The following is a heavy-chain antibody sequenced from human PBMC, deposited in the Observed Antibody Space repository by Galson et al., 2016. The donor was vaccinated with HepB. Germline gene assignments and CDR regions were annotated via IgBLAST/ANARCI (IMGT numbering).Heavy chain of an antibody. V-gene: IGHV4-31*03. D-gene: IGHD3-16*01. CDR1: GGPLSRDGHY. J-gene: IGHJ6*03. CDR3: ARGNGPLWGTHNSYYFMDV. Sequence: TLSLTCTVSGGPLSRDGHYWTWIRQLPGQALEWIGYIYYNGNTYYNNPSLKSRSSMSVDTSRNEFSLRLGAVTAADTAIYYCARGNGPLWGTHNSYYFMDVWGKGSTVTVSS. CDR2: IYYNGNT.